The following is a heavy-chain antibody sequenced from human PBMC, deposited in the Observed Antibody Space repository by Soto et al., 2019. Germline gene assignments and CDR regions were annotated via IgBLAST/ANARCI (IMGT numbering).Heavy chain of an antibody. J-gene: IGHJ6*02. CDR2: IGTAGDT. D-gene: IGHD3-22*01. V-gene: IGHV3-13*01. Sequence: HPGGSLRLSCAASGFTFSSYDMHWVRQATGKGLEWVSAIGTAGDTYYPGSVKGRFTISRENAKNSLYLQMNSLRAGDTAVYYCARAYYDSSGYFAPMDVWGQGTTVTV. CDR1: GFTFSSYD. CDR3: ARAYYDSSGYFAPMDV.